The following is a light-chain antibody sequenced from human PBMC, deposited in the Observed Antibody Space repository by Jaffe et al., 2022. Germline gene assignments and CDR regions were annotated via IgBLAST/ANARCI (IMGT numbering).Light chain of an antibody. CDR2: KVS. V-gene: IGKV2-30*02. CDR3: MQGTRWPWT. CDR1: QSLVHRDGNTY. Sequence: DVVMTQSPLSLPVTLEQPASISCRSSQSLVHRDGNTYLNWFQQRPGQSPRRLIYKVSNRDSGVPDRFSGSGSGTDFTLKISRVEADDVGVYYCMQGTRWPWTFGQGTKVEI. J-gene: IGKJ1*01.